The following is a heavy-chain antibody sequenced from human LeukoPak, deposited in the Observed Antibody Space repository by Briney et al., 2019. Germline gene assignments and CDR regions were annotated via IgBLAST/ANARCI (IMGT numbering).Heavy chain of an antibody. Sequence: SQTLSLTCAISGDSVSSNSAAWNWIRQSPSRGLEWLGRTYYGSRWYTDYGVSVKGRITINPDTSKNQFSLQLNSVTPEDTAVYYCVRSGSGSYDYWGQGTLVTVSS. CDR3: VRSGSGSYDY. D-gene: IGHD1-26*01. J-gene: IGHJ4*02. V-gene: IGHV6-1*01. CDR2: TYYGSRWYT. CDR1: GDSVSSNSAA.